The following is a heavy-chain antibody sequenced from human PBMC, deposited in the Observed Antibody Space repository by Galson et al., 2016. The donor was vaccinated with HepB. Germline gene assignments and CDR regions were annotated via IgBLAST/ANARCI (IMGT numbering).Heavy chain of an antibody. CDR3: ARRTSYSSGWYEVGY. J-gene: IGHJ4*02. Sequence: SLRLSCAASGFTFSSYAMHWVRQAPGKGLEWVAVISYDGSNKYYADSVKGRFTISRDNSKNTLYLQMNSLRAEETAVYYCARRTSYSSGWYEVGYWGQGTLVTVSS. V-gene: IGHV3-30*04. CDR1: GFTFSSYA. CDR2: ISYDGSNK. D-gene: IGHD6-19*01.